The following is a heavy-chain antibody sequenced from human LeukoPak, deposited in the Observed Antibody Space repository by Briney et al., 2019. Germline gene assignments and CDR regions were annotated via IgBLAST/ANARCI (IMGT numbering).Heavy chain of an antibody. Sequence: GGSLRLSCAASGFTFSSYSMNWVRQAPGKGLEWVSYISSSSSTIYYADSVKGRFTISRDNAKNSLYLQMNSLRAEDTAVYYCARDVVVVVASDSNFDYWGQGTLVTVSS. CDR1: GFTFSSYS. D-gene: IGHD2-15*01. CDR2: ISSSSSTI. V-gene: IGHV3-48*01. CDR3: ARDVVVVVASDSNFDY. J-gene: IGHJ4*02.